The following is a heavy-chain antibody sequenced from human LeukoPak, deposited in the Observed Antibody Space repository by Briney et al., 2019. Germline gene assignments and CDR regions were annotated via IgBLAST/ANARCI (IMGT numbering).Heavy chain of an antibody. J-gene: IGHJ4*02. Sequence: SETLSLTCTVSGGSISSYYWSWIRQPPGKGLEWIGYIYYSGSTNYSPSLKSRVTISVDTSKNQFSLKLSSVTAADTAVYYCARLYSSSLGRVFDYWGQGTLVTVSS. CDR1: GGSISSYY. V-gene: IGHV4-59*01. D-gene: IGHD6-13*01. CDR3: ARLYSSSLGRVFDY. CDR2: IYYSGST.